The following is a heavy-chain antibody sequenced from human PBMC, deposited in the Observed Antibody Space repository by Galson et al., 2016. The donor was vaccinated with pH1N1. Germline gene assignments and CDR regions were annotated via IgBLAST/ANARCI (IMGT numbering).Heavy chain of an antibody. D-gene: IGHD7-27*01. CDR1: GYIFTRDY. Sequence: SVKVSCKASGYIFTRDYFHWVRQAPGQGLEWMGVIDPSNGGTTFAQKFQGLVTMTRDTSTSTVYMEVRGLKPDDTAVYYCIRDLGRLRDFWGQGTLVTVSS. CDR2: IDPSNGGT. CDR3: IRDLGRLRDF. V-gene: IGHV1-46*03. J-gene: IGHJ4*02.